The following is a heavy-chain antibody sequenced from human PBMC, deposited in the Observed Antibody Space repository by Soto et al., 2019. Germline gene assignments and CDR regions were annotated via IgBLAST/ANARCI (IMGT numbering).Heavy chain of an antibody. D-gene: IGHD6-6*01. CDR2: IYYSGST. V-gene: IGHV4-59*01. J-gene: IGHJ4*02. Sequence: SETLSLTCTVSGGSISSYYWSWIRQPPGKGLEWIGYIYYSGSTNYNPSLKSRVTISVDTSKNQFSLKLSSVTAADTAVYYCARGGAARRLDYWGQGTLVTVSS. CDR3: ARGGAARRLDY. CDR1: GGSISSYY.